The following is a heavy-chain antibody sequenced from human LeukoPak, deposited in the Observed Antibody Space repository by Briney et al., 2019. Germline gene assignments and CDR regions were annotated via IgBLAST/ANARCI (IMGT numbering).Heavy chain of an antibody. D-gene: IGHD6-13*01. CDR2: IRYDESNK. V-gene: IGHV3-30*02. CDR3: ARDISQQLGPGFDY. CDR1: GFTFSTYG. J-gene: IGHJ4*02. Sequence: VGSLRLSCAASGFTFSTYGMNWVRQAPGKGLEWVAFIRYDESNKSYADSVKGRFTISRDNSKNTLYLQMNSLRAEDTAVYYCARDISQQLGPGFDYWGQGTLVTVSS.